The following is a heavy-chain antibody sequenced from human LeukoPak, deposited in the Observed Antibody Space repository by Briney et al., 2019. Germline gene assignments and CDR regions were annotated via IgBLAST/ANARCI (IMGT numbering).Heavy chain of an antibody. J-gene: IGHJ6*03. D-gene: IGHD4-11*01. Sequence: GRSLRLSCAASGFTFSSYGMHWVRQAPGKGLVWVSRINTDGSTTRYADSVKGRFTISRDNAKNTLDLQMNSLRAEDTAVYYCARGDYSNKYYYYYYMDVWGKGTTVTVSS. CDR1: GFTFSSYG. CDR2: INTDGSTT. V-gene: IGHV3-74*01. CDR3: ARGDYSNKYYYYYYMDV.